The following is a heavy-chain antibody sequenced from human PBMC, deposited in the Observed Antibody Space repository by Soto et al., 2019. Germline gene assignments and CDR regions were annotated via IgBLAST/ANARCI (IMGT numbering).Heavy chain of an antibody. V-gene: IGHV5-51*01. CDR2: IYPGDSDT. Sequence: GGSLKISCKGSGYSFTSYWIGWVRQMPGKGLEWMGIIYPGDSDTRYSPSFQGQVTISADKSISTAYLQWSSLKASDTAMYYCARQATTVHYGMDVWGQETTVTVSS. CDR3: ARQATTVHYGMDV. CDR1: GYSFTSYW. J-gene: IGHJ6*02. D-gene: IGHD4-17*01.